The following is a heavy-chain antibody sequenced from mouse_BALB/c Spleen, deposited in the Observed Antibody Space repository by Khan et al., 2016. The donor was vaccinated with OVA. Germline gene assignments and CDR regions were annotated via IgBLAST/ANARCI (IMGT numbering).Heavy chain of an antibody. V-gene: IGHV1-76*01. J-gene: IGHJ2*01. Sequence: QVQLKQSGAELVRPGTSVKLSCKTSGYIFTSYWIHWVKQRSGQGLEWIARIYPGTDNTYYNEKFKDRATLTADKSSSTAYFQLSSLKSEDSAVFFCASEGALYYFVYWGQGTTLTVSS. CDR1: GYIFTSYW. CDR3: ASEGALYYFVY. CDR2: IYPGTDNT. D-gene: IGHD3-1*01.